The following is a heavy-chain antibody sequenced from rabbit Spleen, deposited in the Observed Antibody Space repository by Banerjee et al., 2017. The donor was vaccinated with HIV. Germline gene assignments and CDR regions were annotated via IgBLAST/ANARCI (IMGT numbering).Heavy chain of an antibody. CDR3: ARDTSSSFSSYGMDL. CDR1: GLDFSGDSY. D-gene: IGHD1-1*01. J-gene: IGHJ6*01. Sequence: QSLEESGGDLVKPGASLTLTCTASGLDFSGDSYDSYMCWVRQAPGKGLEWIACIDIGSSGFTYFASWAKGRFTISKTSSTTVTLQMTSLTAADTATYFCARDTSSSFSSYGMDLWGPAPWSPS. CDR2: IDIGSSGFT. V-gene: IGHV1S40*01.